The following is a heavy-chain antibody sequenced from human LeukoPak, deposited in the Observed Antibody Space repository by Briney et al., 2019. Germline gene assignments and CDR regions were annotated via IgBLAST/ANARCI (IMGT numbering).Heavy chain of an antibody. V-gene: IGHV3-53*01. J-gene: IGHJ6*02. CDR2: IYSGGNT. D-gene: IGHD1-26*01. Sequence: GGSLRLSCAASGFTVSSNYMSWVRQAPGKGLEWVSVIYSGGNTYYADSVKGRFTISRDNSKNTLYLRMNSLRAEDTAVYYCARDRGATRYYYYGMDVWGQGTTVTVSS. CDR1: GFTVSSNY. CDR3: ARDRGATRYYYYGMDV.